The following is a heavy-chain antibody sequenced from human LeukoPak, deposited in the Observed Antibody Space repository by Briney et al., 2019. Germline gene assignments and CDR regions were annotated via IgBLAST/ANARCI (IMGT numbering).Heavy chain of an antibody. CDR1: GYTFTDYY. J-gene: IGHJ4*02. Sequence: GASVKVSCKASGYTFTDYYIHWVRQAPGQGLEWMGWIDPNSGGTNYAQKFQGRVAMTRDTSISTAYMELSRLRSDDAAVYYCALMIRGVVNRLDYWGQGTLVTISS. CDR3: ALMIRGVVNRLDY. V-gene: IGHV1-2*02. D-gene: IGHD3-10*01. CDR2: IDPNSGGT.